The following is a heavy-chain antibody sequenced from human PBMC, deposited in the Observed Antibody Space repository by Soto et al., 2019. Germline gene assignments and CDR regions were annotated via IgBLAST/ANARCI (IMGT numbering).Heavy chain of an antibody. J-gene: IGHJ4*02. CDR2: VYYIGST. CDR3: ARGYNGTWYSFDY. D-gene: IGHD6-13*01. CDR1: GGSISGYY. Sequence: QVQLQESGPGLVKPSETLSLICTVSGGSISGYYWSWIRQSPGRGLEWIGYVYYIGSTNYNPALKNRVTISVDTSKNQFSLKLISVTAADTAVYYCARGYNGTWYSFDYSGQGTLVTVSS. V-gene: IGHV4-59*01.